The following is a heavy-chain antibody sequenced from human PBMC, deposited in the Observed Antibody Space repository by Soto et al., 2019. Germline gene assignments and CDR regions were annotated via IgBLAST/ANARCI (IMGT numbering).Heavy chain of an antibody. CDR2: IIPIFGTA. CDR3: AREASSSGYTYYFDY. Sequence: ASVKVSCKASGGTFSSYAISWVRQAPGQGLEWMGGIIPIFGTANYAQKFRGRVTITADESTSTAYMELSSLRSEDTAVYYCAREASSSGYTYYFDYWGQGTLVTVSS. V-gene: IGHV1-69*13. D-gene: IGHD6-25*01. J-gene: IGHJ4*02. CDR1: GGTFSSYA.